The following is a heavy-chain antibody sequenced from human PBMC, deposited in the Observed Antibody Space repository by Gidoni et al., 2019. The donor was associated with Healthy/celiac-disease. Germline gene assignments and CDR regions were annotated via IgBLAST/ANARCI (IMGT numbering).Heavy chain of an antibody. CDR3: ARDMVAVAGADAFDI. CDR2: ISYDGSNK. J-gene: IGHJ3*02. CDR1: GFTFSSYG. Sequence: QVQLVESVGGVVQPGSSLRLSCAASGFTFSSYGIHWVRQAPGKGLEWVAIISYDGSNKYYADSVKGRFTISRDNSKNTLYLQMNSLRAEDTAVYYCARDMVAVAGADAFDIWGQGTMVTVSS. V-gene: IGHV3-30*06. D-gene: IGHD6-19*01.